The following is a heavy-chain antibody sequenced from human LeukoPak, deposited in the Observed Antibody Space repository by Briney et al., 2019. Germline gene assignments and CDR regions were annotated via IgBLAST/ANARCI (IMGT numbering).Heavy chain of an antibody. CDR1: GGSFSGYY. Sequence: SETLSLTCAVYGGSFSGYYWSWIRQPPGKGLEWFGEINHSGSTNYNPSLKSRVTISVDTSKNQLSLKLSSVTAADTAVYYCARGRLINTAMDHYFDYWGQGTLVTVSS. V-gene: IGHV4-34*01. CDR2: INHSGST. J-gene: IGHJ4*02. D-gene: IGHD5-18*01. CDR3: ARGRLINTAMDHYFDY.